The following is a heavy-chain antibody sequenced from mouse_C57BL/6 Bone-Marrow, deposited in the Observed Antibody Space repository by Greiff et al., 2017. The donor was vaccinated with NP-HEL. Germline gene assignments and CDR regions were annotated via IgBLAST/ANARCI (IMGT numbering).Heavy chain of an antibody. J-gene: IGHJ4*01. CDR2: INPSTGGT. CDR1: GYSFTGYY. Sequence: EVKLMESGPELVKPGASVKISCKASGYSFTGYYMNWVKQSPEKSLEWIGEINPSTGGTTYNQKFKAKATLTVDKSSSTAYRQLKSLTSEDSAVNYWARRSMVTRAMDYWGQGTSVTVTS. D-gene: IGHD2-2*01. V-gene: IGHV1-42*01. CDR3: ARRSMVTRAMDY.